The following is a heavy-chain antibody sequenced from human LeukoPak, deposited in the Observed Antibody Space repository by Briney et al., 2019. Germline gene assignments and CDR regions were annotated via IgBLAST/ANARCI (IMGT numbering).Heavy chain of an antibody. V-gene: IGHV3-23*01. CDR1: GFTFSTYA. D-gene: IGHD1-26*01. J-gene: IGHJ4*02. CDR3: AKDPIARIVGATLYYFDY. CDR2: ISGSGGST. Sequence: GGSLRLSCAASGFTFSTYAMSWVRQAPGKGLEWVSAISGSGGSTYYADSVKGRFTISRDNSKNTLYLQMNSLRAEDTAVYYCAKDPIARIVGATLYYFDYWGQGTLVTVSS.